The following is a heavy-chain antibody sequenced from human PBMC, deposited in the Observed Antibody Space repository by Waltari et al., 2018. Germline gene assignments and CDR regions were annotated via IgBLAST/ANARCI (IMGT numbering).Heavy chain of an antibody. Sequence: QVQLQESGPGLVKPSETLSLTCAVSGYSISSGYYWGWIRQPPGKGLEWIGSIYHSGSTYYNPSLKSRVTISVDTSKNQFSLKLSSVTAADTAVYYCVGAAYWYFDLWGRGTLVTVSS. V-gene: IGHV4-38-2*01. CDR1: GYSISSGYY. J-gene: IGHJ2*01. CDR2: IYHSGST. CDR3: VGAAYWYFDL. D-gene: IGHD2-15*01.